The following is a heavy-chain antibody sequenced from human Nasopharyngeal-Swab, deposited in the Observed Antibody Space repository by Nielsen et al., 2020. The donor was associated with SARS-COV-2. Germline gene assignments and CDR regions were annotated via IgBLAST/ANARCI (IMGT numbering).Heavy chain of an antibody. D-gene: IGHD6-19*01. V-gene: IGHV3-7*01. Sequence: ETLSLTCAASGFTFSSYWMSWVRQAPGKGLEWVANIKQDGSEKYYVDSVKGRFTISRDNAKNSLYLQMNSLRAEDTAVYYCARDQFSASSGWDYWGQGTLVTVSS. J-gene: IGHJ4*02. CDR1: GFTFSSYW. CDR3: ARDQFSASSGWDY. CDR2: IKQDGSEK.